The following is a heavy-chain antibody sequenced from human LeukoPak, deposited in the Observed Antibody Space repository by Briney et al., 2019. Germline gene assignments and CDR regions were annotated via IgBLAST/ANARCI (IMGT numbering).Heavy chain of an antibody. Sequence: MSSETLSLTCTVSGGSISSSSYYWGWIRQPPGKGLEWIGSIYYSGSTYYNPSLESRVTISVDTSKNQFSLRLSSVTAADTAVYFCATMEPTLNDYWGQGTLVTVSS. CDR2: IYYSGST. V-gene: IGHV4-39*01. CDR3: ATMEPTLNDY. D-gene: IGHD1-26*01. CDR1: GGSISSSSYY. J-gene: IGHJ4*02.